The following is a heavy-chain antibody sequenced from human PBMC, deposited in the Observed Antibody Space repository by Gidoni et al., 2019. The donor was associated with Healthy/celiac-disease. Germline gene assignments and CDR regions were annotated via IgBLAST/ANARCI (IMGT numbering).Heavy chain of an antibody. Sequence: QVQLVQSGAEVQKPGSSVKVSCKASGGTFSSSAISWVRQAPGQGLEWMGGIIPIFGTANYAQKFQGRVTITADESTSTAYMELSSLRSEDTAVYYCACGAVTTTLGVDDFGWFDPWGQGTLVTVSS. D-gene: IGHD4-17*01. V-gene: IGHV1-69*01. CDR3: ACGAVTTTLGVDDFGWFDP. CDR2: IIPIFGTA. J-gene: IGHJ5*02. CDR1: GGTFSSSA.